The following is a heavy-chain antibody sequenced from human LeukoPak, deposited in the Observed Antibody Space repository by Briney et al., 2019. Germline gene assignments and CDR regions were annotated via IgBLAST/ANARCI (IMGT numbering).Heavy chain of an antibody. J-gene: IGHJ4*02. D-gene: IGHD2-21*01. CDR3: ASGDGYLQPY. V-gene: IGHV3-53*01. Sequence: GGSLRLSCAASGFTVSSNYMSWVRQAPGKGLEWVSIIHYDGKIRYAGSVGGRFTIYRDDSENTLFLQMNSLRVDDTAVYFCASGDGYLQPYWGQGTLVTVSS. CDR1: GFTVSSNY. CDR2: IHYDGKI.